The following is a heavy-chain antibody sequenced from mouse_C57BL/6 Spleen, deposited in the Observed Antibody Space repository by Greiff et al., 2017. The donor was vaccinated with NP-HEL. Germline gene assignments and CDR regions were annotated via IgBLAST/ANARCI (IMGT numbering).Heavy chain of an antibody. V-gene: IGHV1-15*01. CDR1: GYTFTDYE. J-gene: IGHJ1*03. D-gene: IGHD1-1*01. CDR3: TRRYGSSPWYFDV. Sequence: VQLQQSGAELVRPGASVTLSCKASGYTFTDYEMHWVKQTPVHGLEWIGAIDPETGGTAYNQKFKGKAILTADKSSSTAYMELRSLTSEDSAVYYCTRRYGSSPWYFDVRGTGTTVTVSS. CDR2: IDPETGGT.